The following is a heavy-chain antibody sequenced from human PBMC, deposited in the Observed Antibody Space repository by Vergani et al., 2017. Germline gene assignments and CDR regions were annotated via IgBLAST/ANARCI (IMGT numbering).Heavy chain of an antibody. CDR2: IYTSGST. CDR1: GGSISSGSYY. D-gene: IGHD5-18*01. Sequence: QVQLPQWGAGLVKPSQNLSLTCTVSGGSISSGSYYWSWIRQPAGKGLEWIGRIYTSGSTNYNPSLKSRVTISVDTSKNQFSLKLSSVTAADTAVYYCARDTAMVLDYWGQGTLVTVSS. CDR3: ARDTAMVLDY. J-gene: IGHJ4*02. V-gene: IGHV4-61*02.